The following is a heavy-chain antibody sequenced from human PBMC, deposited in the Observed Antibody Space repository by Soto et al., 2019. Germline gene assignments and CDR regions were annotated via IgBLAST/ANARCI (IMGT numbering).Heavy chain of an antibody. D-gene: IGHD3-22*01. CDR3: AKDPGYYDSSGYVY. J-gene: IGHJ4*02. Sequence: EVQLLESGGGLVQPGGSLRLSCAASGFTFSRYAMSWVRQAPGKGLEWVSATSGSGGDTYYADSVKGRFTISRDNSKNTLYLQMNSLRAEDTAVYYCAKDPGYYDSSGYVYWGQGTLVTVSS. CDR1: GFTFSRYA. V-gene: IGHV3-23*01. CDR2: TSGSGGDT.